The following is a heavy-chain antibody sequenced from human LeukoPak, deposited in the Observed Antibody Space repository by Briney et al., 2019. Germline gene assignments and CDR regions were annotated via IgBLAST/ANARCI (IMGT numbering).Heavy chain of an antibody. CDR3: AKDSHHYYDSSGYLYYFDY. V-gene: IGHV3-23*01. CDR2: ISGSGGST. Sequence: GGSLRLSCAASGFTFSSYAMSWVRQAPGKGLEWVSAISGSGGSTYYADSVKGRFTISRDNSKNTLYLQMNSLRAVDTAVYYCAKDSHHYYDSSGYLYYFDYWGQGTLVTVSS. J-gene: IGHJ4*02. D-gene: IGHD3-22*01. CDR1: GFTFSSYA.